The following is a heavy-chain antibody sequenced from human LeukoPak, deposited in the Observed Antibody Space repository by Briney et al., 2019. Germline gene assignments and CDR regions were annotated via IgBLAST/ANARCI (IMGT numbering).Heavy chain of an antibody. Sequence: PGRSLRLSCAASGFTFGDYAMHWVRQVPGKGLEWVSVISWNSDTIVYADSVKGRFTISRDNAKNSLYLQMNSLRAEDTALYYCAKDISYDILTGYLFDYWGQGTLVTVSS. CDR2: ISWNSDTI. CDR3: AKDISYDILTGYLFDY. V-gene: IGHV3-9*01. CDR1: GFTFGDYA. J-gene: IGHJ4*02. D-gene: IGHD3-9*01.